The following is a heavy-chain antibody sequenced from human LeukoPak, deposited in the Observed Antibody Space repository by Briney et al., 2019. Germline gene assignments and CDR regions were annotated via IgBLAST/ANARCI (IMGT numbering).Heavy chain of an antibody. CDR1: GFTVSSNY. D-gene: IGHD1-26*01. V-gene: IGHV3-53*05. CDR3: ARDIRGGTNEEGQS. CDR2: IYSGGST. J-gene: IGHJ4*02. Sequence: GGSLRLSCAASGFTVSSNYMSWVRQAPGKGLEWVSVIYSGGSTYYADSVKGRFTISRDNSKNTMYLQMNRLRVEDTAVYFCARDIRGGTNEEGQSWGQGILVTVSS.